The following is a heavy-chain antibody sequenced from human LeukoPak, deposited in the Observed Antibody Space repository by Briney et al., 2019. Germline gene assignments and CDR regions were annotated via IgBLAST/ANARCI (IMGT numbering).Heavy chain of an antibody. Sequence: GASVKVSRKASGYTFTSYDINWVRQATGQGLEWMGWMNPNSGNTGYAQKFQGRVTMTRNTSISTAYMELSSLRSEDTAVYYCARRGRYCSSTSCHIKFNWFDPWGQGTLVTVSS. V-gene: IGHV1-8*01. CDR2: MNPNSGNT. D-gene: IGHD2-2*01. CDR1: GYTFTSYD. CDR3: ARRGRYCSSTSCHIKFNWFDP. J-gene: IGHJ5*02.